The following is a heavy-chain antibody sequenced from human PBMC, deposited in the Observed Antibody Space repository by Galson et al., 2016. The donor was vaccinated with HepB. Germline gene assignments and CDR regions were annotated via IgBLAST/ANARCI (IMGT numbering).Heavy chain of an antibody. CDR1: GYTFTSFD. J-gene: IGHJ5*02. Sequence: SVKVSCKASGYTFTSFDIAWVRQGTGQGLEWMGWMNPNSGNTGSAQNFQGRLSMTMATSVNTAYMELRSLRSEDTAVYYCARGAYRGYDYYSDPWGQGTLVTVSA. V-gene: IGHV1-8*01. CDR2: MNPNSGNT. CDR3: ARGAYRGYDYYSDP. D-gene: IGHD5-12*01.